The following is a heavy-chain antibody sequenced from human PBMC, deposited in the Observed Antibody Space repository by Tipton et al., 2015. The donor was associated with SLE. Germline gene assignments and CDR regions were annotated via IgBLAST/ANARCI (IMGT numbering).Heavy chain of an antibody. J-gene: IGHJ4*03. CDR2: SNPSGNT. V-gene: IGHV4-34*01. D-gene: IGHD4/OR15-4a*01. Sequence: TLSLTCAVFGGSFSGSSWSWICQPPGKGLEWVGASNPSGNTNYNPSLKSRVTISVDTSKNHLSLELTSLTAADTAVYYCAGGAKERITLVRVRPYYFDYWGQGIRVNVSS. CDR1: GGSFSGSS. CDR3: AGGAKERITLVRVRPYYFDY.